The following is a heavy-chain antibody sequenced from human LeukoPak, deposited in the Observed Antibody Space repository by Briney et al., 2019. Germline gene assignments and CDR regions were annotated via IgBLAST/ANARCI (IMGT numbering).Heavy chain of an antibody. D-gene: IGHD3-9*01. CDR1: GFTFDDYA. CDR2: ISWNSGSV. J-gene: IGHJ4*02. CDR3: AKVNRGVRYLDY. V-gene: IGHV3-9*01. Sequence: PGGSLRLSCAASGFTFDDYAMHWVRQAPGKGLEWVSGISWNSGSVGYADSVKGRFTISRDNAKNSLYLQMNSLRAEDTALYYCAKVNRGVRYLDYWGQGTLVTVSS.